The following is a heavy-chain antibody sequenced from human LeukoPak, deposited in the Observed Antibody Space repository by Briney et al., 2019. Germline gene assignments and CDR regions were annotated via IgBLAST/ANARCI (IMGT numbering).Heavy chain of an antibody. J-gene: IGHJ4*02. V-gene: IGHV4-34*01. CDR2: INHSGST. CDR1: GGSFSGYY. CDR3: ARSRYSSSWYAY. Sequence: PSETLSLTCAVYGGSFSGYYWSWIRQPPGKGLEWIGEINHSGSTSYNPSLKSRVTISVDTSKNQFSLKLSSVTAADTAVYYCARSRYSSSWYAYWGQGTLVTVSS. D-gene: IGHD6-13*01.